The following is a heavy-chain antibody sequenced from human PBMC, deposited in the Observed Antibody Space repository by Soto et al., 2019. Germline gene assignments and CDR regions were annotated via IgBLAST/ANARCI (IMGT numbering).Heavy chain of an antibody. CDR2: IKSKTDGGTT. CDR3: VRMRRAGYSGYSFDG. D-gene: IGHD5-12*01. Sequence: GGSLRLSCAASGFTFSNAWMNWVRQAPGKGLEWVGRIKSKTDGGTTDYAAPVKGRFTISRDNAKNSLSLQMNSLRAEDSAVYYCVRMRRAGYSGYSFDGWGKGALVTVAS. J-gene: IGHJ4*02. V-gene: IGHV3-15*07. CDR1: GFTFSNAW.